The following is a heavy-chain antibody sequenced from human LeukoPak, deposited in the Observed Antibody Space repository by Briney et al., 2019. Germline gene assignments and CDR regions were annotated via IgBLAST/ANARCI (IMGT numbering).Heavy chain of an antibody. CDR1: GGSFSGYY. Sequence: SETLSLTCAVYGGSFSGYYWSWIRQPPGKGLEWIGEINHSGSTNYNPSLKSRVTISVDTSKNQFSLKLSSVTAADTAVYYCARGGGSGTYYYYMDVWGKGTTVTISS. CDR3: ARGGGSGTYYYYMDV. J-gene: IGHJ6*03. V-gene: IGHV4-34*01. CDR2: INHSGST. D-gene: IGHD6-19*01.